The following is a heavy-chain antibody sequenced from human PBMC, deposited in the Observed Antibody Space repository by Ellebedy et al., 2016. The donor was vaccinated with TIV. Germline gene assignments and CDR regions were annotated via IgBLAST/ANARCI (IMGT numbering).Heavy chain of an antibody. J-gene: IGHJ4*02. D-gene: IGHD3-10*01. V-gene: IGHV3-15*07. Sequence: GESLKISCAASGFTFSNVWMNWVRRAPGKGLEWVGRIKSKTFDGATEYAAPVKGGFTISRDDSKNTLYLQMDSLNTEDTAVYYCTTDDFGSGRGGWGDYWGQGTLVTVSS. CDR1: GFTFSNVW. CDR3: TTDDFGSGRGGWGDY. CDR2: IKSKTFDGAT.